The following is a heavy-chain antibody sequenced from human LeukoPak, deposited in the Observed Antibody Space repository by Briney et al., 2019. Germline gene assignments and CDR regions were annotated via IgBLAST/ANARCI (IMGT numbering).Heavy chain of an antibody. CDR3: ARDYSSGYHSDGPRFDP. V-gene: IGHV3-30*02. J-gene: IGHJ5*02. CDR2: IRYDKSNE. D-gene: IGHD5-24*01. Sequence: GGSLRHSPTVSGYILSNFGMHWVRHAPREGLEWLAYIRYDKSNEYYADFVKGPFTPSRDKSKKALYLHKNSLRPEDTALYFCARDYSSGYHSDGPRFDPWGQGTLVTVSS. CDR1: GYILSNFG.